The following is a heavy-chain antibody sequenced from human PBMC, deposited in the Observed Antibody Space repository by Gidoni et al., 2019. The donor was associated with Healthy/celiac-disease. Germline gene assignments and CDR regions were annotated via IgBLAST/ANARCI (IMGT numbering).Heavy chain of an antibody. D-gene: IGHD1-20*01. J-gene: IGHJ4*02. V-gene: IGHV4-39*01. CDR1: GGSISSSSYY. CDR3: ARSEGITGPPGY. CDR2: IYYSGST. Sequence: QLQLQESGPGLVKPSETLSLTCTVSGGSISSSSYYWGWIRQPPGKGLEWIGSIYYSGSTYYNPSLKSRVTISVDTSKNQFSLKLSSVTAADTAVYYCARSEGITGPPGYWGQGTLVTLSS.